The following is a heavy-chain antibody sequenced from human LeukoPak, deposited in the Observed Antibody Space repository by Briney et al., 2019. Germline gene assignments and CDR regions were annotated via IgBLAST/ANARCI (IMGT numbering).Heavy chain of an antibody. D-gene: IGHD3-10*01. CDR2: IYYSGST. Sequence: PSETLSLTCTVSGGSISSSSYYWGWIRQPPGKGLEWIGSIYYSGSTYYNPSLKSRATISVDTSKNQFSLKLRSVTAADTAVYYCARDRELLNFDYWGQGTLVTVSS. CDR1: GGSISSSSYY. J-gene: IGHJ4*02. V-gene: IGHV4-39*02. CDR3: ARDRELLNFDY.